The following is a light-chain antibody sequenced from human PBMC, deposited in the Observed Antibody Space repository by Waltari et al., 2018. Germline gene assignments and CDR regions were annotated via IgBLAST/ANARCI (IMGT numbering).Light chain of an antibody. CDR3: QQYGHSPPYT. Sequence: EIVLTQSPGTLSLSPGESATLSCRASQRISTTYLAWYQQKPGHTPRLLIYDASSRATGIPDRFRGSGSGTDFTLTVSRVEPEDVAVYYCQQYGHSPPYTFGQGTKLEIK. V-gene: IGKV3-20*01. CDR1: QRISTTY. CDR2: DAS. J-gene: IGKJ2*01.